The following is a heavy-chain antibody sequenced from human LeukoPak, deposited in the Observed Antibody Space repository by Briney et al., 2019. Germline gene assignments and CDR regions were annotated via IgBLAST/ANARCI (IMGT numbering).Heavy chain of an antibody. D-gene: IGHD6-6*01. Sequence: GASVKVSCKVSGYTLTELSMHWVRQAPGKGLEWMGGFDPEDGETIYAQKFQGRVTMTEDTSTDTAYMELRSLRSDDTAMYFCTRVGGYSPSSTGGNAFDIWGQGTMVTVSS. CDR3: TRVGGYSPSSTGGNAFDI. CDR2: FDPEDGET. J-gene: IGHJ3*02. CDR1: GYTLTELS. V-gene: IGHV1-24*01.